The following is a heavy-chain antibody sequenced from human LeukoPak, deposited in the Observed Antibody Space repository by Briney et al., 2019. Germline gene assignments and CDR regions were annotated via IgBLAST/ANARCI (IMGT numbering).Heavy chain of an antibody. CDR2: INHSGST. D-gene: IGHD2-2*01. V-gene: IGHV4-34*01. J-gene: IGHJ5*02. CDR3: ARGGTIVVVPSWFDP. CDR1: GGSFRGYF. Sequence: SETLSPTGAVYGGSFRGYFSGWLRQPPGKGLGWVGGINHSGSTNYNPSLKSRVTISVDTSKNQFSLKLSSVTAADTAVYYCARGGTIVVVPSWFDPWGQGTLVTVSS.